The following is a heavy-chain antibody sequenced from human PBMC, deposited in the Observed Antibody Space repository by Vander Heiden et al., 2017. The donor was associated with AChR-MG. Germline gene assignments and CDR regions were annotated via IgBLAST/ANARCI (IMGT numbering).Heavy chain of an antibody. D-gene: IGHD2-8*01. Sequence: QVQLQESGPGLVEPSETLSLTCTVPGGSFGSYYWSWIRQPPGKGLEWIGYIHSSGSAIYNPSLKSRVTISIDTSKNHFSLKLRSVTAADTAIYYCARDAAAMLSPYAMDVWGQGTMVTVSS. V-gene: IGHV4-59*01. CDR3: ARDAAAMLSPYAMDV. CDR1: GGSFGSYY. J-gene: IGHJ6*02. CDR2: IHSSGSA.